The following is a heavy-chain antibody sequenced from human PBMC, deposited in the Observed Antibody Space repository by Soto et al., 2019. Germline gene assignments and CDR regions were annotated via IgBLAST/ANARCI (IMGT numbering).Heavy chain of an antibody. CDR3: AREFPSTYWFDP. J-gene: IGHJ5*02. V-gene: IGHV1-46*01. CDR1: GYPFINFY. CDR2: INPRADST. Sequence: ASVKVSCKTSGYPFINFYVHWVQQAPGQGLEWLGNINPRADSTVYAPKFEDRVSMTRDTSTSTVYMELSSLTSDDTAMYYCAREFPSTYWFDPWGHGTLVTVSS. D-gene: IGHD3-16*01.